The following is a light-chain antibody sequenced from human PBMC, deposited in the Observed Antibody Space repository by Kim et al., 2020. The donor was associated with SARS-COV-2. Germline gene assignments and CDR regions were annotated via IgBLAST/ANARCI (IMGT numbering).Light chain of an antibody. J-gene: IGLJ2*01. CDR3: QAWDSGTVV. V-gene: IGLV3-1*01. Sequence: SYELTQPPSVSVSPGQTAGLTCSGDKLGDKYACWYQQKPGQSPVLVIYQNNKRPSGIPERFSGSNSGNTATLTISGTQAMDEADYYCQAWDSGTVVFGGGTQLTVL. CDR1: KLGDKY. CDR2: QNN.